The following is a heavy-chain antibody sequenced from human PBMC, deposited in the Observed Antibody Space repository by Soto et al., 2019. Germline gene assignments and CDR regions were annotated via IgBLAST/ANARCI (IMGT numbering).Heavy chain of an antibody. D-gene: IGHD2-15*01. CDR1: VFTFSGSA. V-gene: IGHV3-73*01. Sequence: PGGSLRLSCASSVFTFSGSAMHWVRQASGKGLDLVGRIRSKANSYATAYAASVKGRFTISRDDSKNTAYLQMNSLKTEDTAVYYCTTRDLGYCSGGSCYVVDFDYWGQGTLVTVSS. CDR3: TTRDLGYCSGGSCYVVDFDY. CDR2: IRSKANSYAT. J-gene: IGHJ4*02.